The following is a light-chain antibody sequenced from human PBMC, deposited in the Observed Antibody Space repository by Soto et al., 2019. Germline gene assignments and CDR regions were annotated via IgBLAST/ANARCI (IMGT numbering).Light chain of an antibody. CDR2: DNN. Sequence: QSVLTQSPSVSAAPGQKVTISCSGSSSNIGNNYVSWYQQLPGTAPKLLIYDNNKRPSGIPDRFSGSKSGTSGTLDITGLXXGDEADYYCATWDGSLPGEVFGGGTKLTVL. CDR3: ATWDGSLPGEV. CDR1: SSNIGNNY. J-gene: IGLJ2*01. V-gene: IGLV1-51*01.